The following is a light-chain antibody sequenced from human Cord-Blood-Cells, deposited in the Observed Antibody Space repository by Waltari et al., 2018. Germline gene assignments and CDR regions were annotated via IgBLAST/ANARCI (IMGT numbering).Light chain of an antibody. V-gene: IGLV2-23*01. CDR3: CSYAGSRV. CDR2: EGS. CDR1: STDVGSYTL. Sequence: QSALTQPASVSGSPGQSITISCPVTSTDVGSYTLVSWYQQHPGKAPKLMIYEGSKRPSGVSNRFSGSKSGNTASLTISGLQAEDEADYYCCSYAGSRVFGGGTKLTVL. J-gene: IGLJ3*02.